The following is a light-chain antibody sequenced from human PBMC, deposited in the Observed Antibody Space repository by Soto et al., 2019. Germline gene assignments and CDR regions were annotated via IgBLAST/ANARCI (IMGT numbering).Light chain of an antibody. V-gene: IGLV4-69*02. CDR2: VNSDGSH. Sequence: QSVLTQSPSASASLGASVKVTCTLSSGHSDSAIAWHQQQPEKGPRYLMKVNSDGSHTKGDGIPDRFSGSSSGAERYLTISGLQSEDEADYSCQTWGTGLAVFGGCTQLTVL. J-gene: IGLJ7*01. CDR1: SGHSDSA. CDR3: QTWGTGLAV.